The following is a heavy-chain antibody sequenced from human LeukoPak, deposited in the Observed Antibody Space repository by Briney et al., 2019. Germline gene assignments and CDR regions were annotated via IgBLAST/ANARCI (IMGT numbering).Heavy chain of an antibody. CDR3: ARGGKATVVTV. V-gene: IGHV4-4*07. J-gene: IGHJ4*02. CDR1: GGSISSYY. Sequence: SETLSLTCGVSGGSISSYYWTWIRQPAGKGLEWIGRIYSSGSTNYNPSLKSRVAMSVDTSKNQFSLNLTSVTAADTAVYYCARGGKATVVTVWGQGTLVTVSS. D-gene: IGHD4-23*01. CDR2: IYSSGST.